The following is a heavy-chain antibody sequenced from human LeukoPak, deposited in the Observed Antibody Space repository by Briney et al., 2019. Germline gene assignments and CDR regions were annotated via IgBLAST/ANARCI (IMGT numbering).Heavy chain of an antibody. D-gene: IGHD2-21*02. CDR1: XFTXDDXX. CDR3: AKDLERHIVVVTASAVDY. J-gene: IGHJ4*02. Sequence: CAAXXFTXDDXXMHWVXQXPGXGLXXXSXXSWNSGSIGYADSVKGRFTISRDNSKNTLYLQINSLRAEDTAVYYCAKDLERHIVVVTASAVDYWGQGTLVTVSS. V-gene: IGHV3-9*01. CDR2: XSWNSGSI.